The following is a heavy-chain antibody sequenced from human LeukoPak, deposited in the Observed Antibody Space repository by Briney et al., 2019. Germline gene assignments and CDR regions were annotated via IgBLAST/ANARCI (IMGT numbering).Heavy chain of an antibody. V-gene: IGHV1-69*13. CDR1: GGTFSSYA. J-gene: IGHJ3*02. CDR2: IIPIFGTA. D-gene: IGHD3-22*01. CDR3: ARLYYYDSSGYYYEAFDI. Sequence: GASVKVSCKASGGTFSSYAISWVRQAPGQGLEWMGGIIPIFGTANYAQKFQGRVTITADESTSTAYMELSSLRSEDTAVYYCARLYYYDSSGYYYEAFDIWGQGTMVTVSS.